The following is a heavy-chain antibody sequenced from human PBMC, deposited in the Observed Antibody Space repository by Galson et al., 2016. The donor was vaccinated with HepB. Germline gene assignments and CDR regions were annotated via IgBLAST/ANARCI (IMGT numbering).Heavy chain of an antibody. Sequence: SLRLSCAASGFTFSNYAMSWVRQAPGKGLEWVSAISGSGAGTYYAGSVKSRFTISRDNSKNPLYRQMNSLRAEATAVYYCAKGYGLWDYWGQGTLVTVSS. V-gene: IGHV3-23*01. CDR2: ISGSGAGT. CDR3: AKGYGLWDY. CDR1: GFTFSNYA. D-gene: IGHD5-18*01. J-gene: IGHJ4*02.